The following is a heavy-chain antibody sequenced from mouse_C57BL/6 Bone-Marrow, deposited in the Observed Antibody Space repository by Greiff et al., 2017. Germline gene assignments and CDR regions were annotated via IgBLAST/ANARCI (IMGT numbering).Heavy chain of an antibody. CDR1: GYTFTSYW. J-gene: IGHJ1*03. Sequence: QVQLQQPGAELVRPGSSVKLSCKASGYTFTSYWMHWVKQRPIQGLEWIGNIDPSDSETHYNQKFKDKATLTVDKSSSTAYMQLSSRTSEDSAVYDCASGRGQSRDFDVWGTGTTVTVSS. CDR3: ASGRGQSRDFDV. V-gene: IGHV1-52*01. CDR2: IDPSDSET. D-gene: IGHD3-3*01.